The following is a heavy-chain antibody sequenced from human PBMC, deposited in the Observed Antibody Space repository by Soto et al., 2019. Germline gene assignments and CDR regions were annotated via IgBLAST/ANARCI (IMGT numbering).Heavy chain of an antibody. J-gene: IGHJ6*02. CDR3: ARDISAIAARPNYYYRMDV. D-gene: IGHD6-6*01. V-gene: IGHV1-69*06. CDR1: GGTVSSYA. CDR2: IIPIFGTA. Sequence: QVQLVQSGAEVKKPGSSVKVSCKASGGTVSSYAIIWVRQAPGQGLEWMGGIIPIFGTANYAQKIQGRVTITADKSTITAYMELSSLRSEDTAVYYCARDISAIAARPNYYYRMDVWGQGTTVTVSS.